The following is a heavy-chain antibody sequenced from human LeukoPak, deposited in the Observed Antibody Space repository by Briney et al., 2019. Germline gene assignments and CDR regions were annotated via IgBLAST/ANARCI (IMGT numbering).Heavy chain of an antibody. CDR3: TTGGIGGY. Sequence: GGSLRLSCAAFSGYWMTWVRQAPGKGLEWVGRIKSKTDGGTTDYAAPVKGRFTISRDDSKNTLYLQMNSLKTEDTAVYYCTTGGIGGYWGQGTLVTVSS. CDR2: IKSKTDGGTT. D-gene: IGHD3-10*01. J-gene: IGHJ4*02. V-gene: IGHV3-15*01. CDR1: SGYW.